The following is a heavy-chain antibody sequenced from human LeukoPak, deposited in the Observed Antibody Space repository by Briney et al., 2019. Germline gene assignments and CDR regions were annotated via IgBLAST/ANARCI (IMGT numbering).Heavy chain of an antibody. Sequence: GGSLRLSCAASGFTVSSNYMSWVRQAPGKGLEWVSVIYSGGSTYYADSVKGRFTISRDNSKNTLYLQMNSLRAEDTAVYYCARTNDSSGYSLDYWGQGTLVTVSS. CDR3: ARTNDSSGYSLDY. V-gene: IGHV3-53*01. D-gene: IGHD3-22*01. J-gene: IGHJ4*02. CDR2: IYSGGST. CDR1: GFTVSSNY.